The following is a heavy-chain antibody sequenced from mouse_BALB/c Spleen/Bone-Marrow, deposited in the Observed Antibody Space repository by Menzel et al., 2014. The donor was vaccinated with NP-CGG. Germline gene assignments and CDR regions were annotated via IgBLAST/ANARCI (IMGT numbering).Heavy chain of an antibody. V-gene: IGHV5-12-2*01. CDR3: ARRYDYGYGPFAY. CDR2: ISNGGGTT. CDR1: GFTFSNYT. D-gene: IGHD1-2*01. Sequence: EVQGVESGGGLVQPGGSLKLSCAASGFTFSNYTMSWIRPTPEKRLEWVAYISNGGGTTYYPDTVKGRFTISRDNAKNTLYLQMSSLKSEDTAMYYCARRYDYGYGPFAYWGQGTLVTVSA. J-gene: IGHJ3*01.